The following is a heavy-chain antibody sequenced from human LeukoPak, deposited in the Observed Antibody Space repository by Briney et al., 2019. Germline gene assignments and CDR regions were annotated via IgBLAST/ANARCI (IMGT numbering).Heavy chain of an antibody. Sequence: SVKVSCKASGFTFTSSAMQWVRQARGQRLEWIGWIVVGSGNTNYAQKFQERVTITRDMSTSTAYMELSSLRSEDTAVYYCAADGMDHGGNFTGIGYWGQGTLVTVSS. V-gene: IGHV1-58*02. CDR3: AADGMDHGGNFTGIGY. J-gene: IGHJ4*02. CDR1: GFTFTSSA. CDR2: IVVGSGNT. D-gene: IGHD4-23*01.